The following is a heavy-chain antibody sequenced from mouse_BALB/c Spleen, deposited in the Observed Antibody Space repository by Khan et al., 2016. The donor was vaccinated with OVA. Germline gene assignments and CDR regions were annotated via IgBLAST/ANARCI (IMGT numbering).Heavy chain of an antibody. CDR3: TRGGYSSFAY. CDR2: IYPGNSYT. V-gene: IGHV1-5*01. J-gene: IGHJ3*01. Sequence: EVELVESGTVLARPGASVKMSCKASGYSFTSYWMYWVKQRPGQGLEWIGGIYPGNSYTDYNQKVKGKAKLTAGTSASTAYMELSSLTNEDSAFYYCTRGGYSSFAYWGQGTLVTVSA. CDR1: GYSFTSYW. D-gene: IGHD1-3*01.